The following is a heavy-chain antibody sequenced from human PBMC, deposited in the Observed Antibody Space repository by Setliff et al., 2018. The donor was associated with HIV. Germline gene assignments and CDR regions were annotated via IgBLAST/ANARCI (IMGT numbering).Heavy chain of an antibody. J-gene: IGHJ6*03. V-gene: IGHV4-61*02. CDR1: GGSLDSGNYY. Sequence: PSETLSLTCTVSGGSLDSGNYYWSWIRQPAGKGLEWIGRVSPSGSTNYSPSLKSRVTISIDTSKQFSLNVRSLTAADTAVYYCALTGHRLLRGYMDVWGKGTTVTVS. CDR3: ALTGHRLLRGYMDV. D-gene: IGHD2-15*01. CDR2: VSPSGST.